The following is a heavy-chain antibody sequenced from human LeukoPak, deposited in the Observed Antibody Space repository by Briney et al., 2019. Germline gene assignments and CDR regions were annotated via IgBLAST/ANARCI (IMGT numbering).Heavy chain of an antibody. D-gene: IGHD1-26*01. CDR3: AKPRLVGAVNAFDI. V-gene: IGHV3-23*01. CDR2: ISGSGGST. Sequence: GGSLRLSCAASGFTFSTYAMNWVRQAPGKGLEWVTGISGSGGSTYYADSVKGRFTISRDNSKNTLYLQMNSLRAEDTAVYYCAKPRLVGAVNAFDIWGQGTMVTVSS. CDR1: GFTFSTYA. J-gene: IGHJ3*02.